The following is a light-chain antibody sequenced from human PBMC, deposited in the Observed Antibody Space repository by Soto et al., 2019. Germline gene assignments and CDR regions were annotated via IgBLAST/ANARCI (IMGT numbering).Light chain of an antibody. J-gene: IGKJ5*01. CDR3: QPSYRTPIT. Sequence: DIELTQSAAPLSASFGDGVAITCMASQSISTYLNWYQQKTGKAPKVLIYAASNLQSGVPPRFSGSGYGTDFTLTISSLQTEEVATYFCQPSYRTPITFGQGTRLEIK. V-gene: IGKV1-39*01. CDR1: QSISTY. CDR2: AAS.